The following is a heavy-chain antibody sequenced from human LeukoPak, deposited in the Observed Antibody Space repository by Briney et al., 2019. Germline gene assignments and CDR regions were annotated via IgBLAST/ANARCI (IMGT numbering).Heavy chain of an antibody. Sequence: SETLSLTCTVSGGSISSSSYYWGWIRQPPGKGLEWIGRISPSGSTNYNPSLTSRVTISVDTSKNQFSLKLSFVTAADTAVYYCARVSYQEGVDYWGQGTLVTVSS. D-gene: IGHD2-2*01. V-gene: IGHV4-39*07. J-gene: IGHJ4*02. CDR2: ISPSGST. CDR3: ARVSYQEGVDY. CDR1: GGSISSSSYY.